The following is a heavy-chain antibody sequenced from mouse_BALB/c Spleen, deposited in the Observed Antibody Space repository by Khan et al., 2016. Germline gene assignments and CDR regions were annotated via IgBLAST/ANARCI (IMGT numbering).Heavy chain of an antibody. D-gene: IGHD3-2*01. Sequence: QIQLVQSGPELKKPGETVKISCKASGYIFTNYGMNWVKQAPGKGLKWMGWINTNTGEPTYAEEFKGRFVFSLETYATTAYLQINHLKTEDTATDYCARSGGLLVLPDYWGQGSTLTVSS. V-gene: IGHV9-3*02. CDR2: INTNTGEP. J-gene: IGHJ2*01. CDR1: GYIFTNYG. CDR3: ARSGGLLVLPDY.